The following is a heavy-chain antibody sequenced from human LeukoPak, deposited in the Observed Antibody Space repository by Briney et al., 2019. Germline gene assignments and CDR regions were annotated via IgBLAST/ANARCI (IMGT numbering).Heavy chain of an antibody. CDR1: GGTFSSYA. Sequence: ASVKVSCKASGGTFSSYAISWVRQAPGQGLEWMGWISAYNGNTNYAQKLQGRVTMTTDTSTSTAYMELRSLRSDDTAVYYCARGGDYSGYDLDYYYYYGMDVWGQGTTVTVSS. D-gene: IGHD5-12*01. V-gene: IGHV1-18*01. CDR2: ISAYNGNT. J-gene: IGHJ6*02. CDR3: ARGGDYSGYDLDYYYYYGMDV.